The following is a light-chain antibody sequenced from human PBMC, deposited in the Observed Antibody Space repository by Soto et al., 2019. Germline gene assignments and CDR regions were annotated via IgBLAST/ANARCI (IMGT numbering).Light chain of an antibody. CDR3: ASGDDSLNGPR. J-gene: IGLJ2*01. V-gene: IGLV1-44*01. CDR1: SSNIGSNT. CDR2: NNN. Sequence: QSVLTQPPSASGTPGQRVTISCSGSSSNIGSNTVNWYQQLPGTAPKLLIYNNNQRPSGVPDRFSGYKSGTSASLAISGLEAEDEADYCWASGDDSLNGPRFGGGTKLTVL.